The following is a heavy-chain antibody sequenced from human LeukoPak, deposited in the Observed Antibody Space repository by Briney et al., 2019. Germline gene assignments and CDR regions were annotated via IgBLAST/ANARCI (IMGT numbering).Heavy chain of an antibody. CDR3: ATYYESSGYRLDY. Sequence: PSGTLSLTCAVSGVSISSSNWWTWVRQPPGKGLGWIGEIFHSGSTNYNPSLKSRVTMSVDKSKNQFSLQLNSVTATDTAVYYCATYYESSGYRLDYWGQGTLVTVSS. CDR1: GVSISSSNW. D-gene: IGHD3-22*01. V-gene: IGHV4-4*02. CDR2: IFHSGST. J-gene: IGHJ4*02.